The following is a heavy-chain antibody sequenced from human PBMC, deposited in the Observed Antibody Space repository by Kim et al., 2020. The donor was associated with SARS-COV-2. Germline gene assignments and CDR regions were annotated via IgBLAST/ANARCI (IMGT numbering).Heavy chain of an antibody. Sequence: YHGDSVKGRFTNSSDNSMSTRNLQMNSLRAEDTAVYYCARDVYSRGYFDYWGQGTLVTVSS. CDR3: ARDVYSRGYFDY. J-gene: IGHJ4*02. V-gene: IGHV3-33*01. D-gene: IGHD6-13*01.